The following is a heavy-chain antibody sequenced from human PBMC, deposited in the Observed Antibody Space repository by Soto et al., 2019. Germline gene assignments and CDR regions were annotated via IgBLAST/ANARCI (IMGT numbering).Heavy chain of an antibody. D-gene: IGHD6-13*01. CDR3: ARGFIAAAVLHLDY. CDR1: GFTFSSYA. V-gene: IGHV3-23*01. Sequence: PGGSLRLSCAASGFTFSSYAMSWVRQAPGKGLEWVSAISGSGGSTYYADSVKGRFTISRDNSKNTLYLQMNSLRAEDTAVYYCARGFIAAAVLHLDYWGQGPLVTVSS. J-gene: IGHJ4*02. CDR2: ISGSGGST.